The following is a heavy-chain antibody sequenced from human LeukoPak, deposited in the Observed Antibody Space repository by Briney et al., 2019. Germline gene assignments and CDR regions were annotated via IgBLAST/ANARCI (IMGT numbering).Heavy chain of an antibody. CDR2: IYYSGST. CDR1: GGSISSGGYY. D-gene: IGHD6-19*01. J-gene: IGHJ4*02. Sequence: SETLSLTCTVSGGSISSGGYYWSWIRQHPGKGLAWIGYIYYSGSTYYNPSLKSRVTISVDTSKNQFSLKLSSVTAADTAVYYCARVTYSSGWYVDWGQGTLVTVSS. V-gene: IGHV4-31*03. CDR3: ARVTYSSGWYVD.